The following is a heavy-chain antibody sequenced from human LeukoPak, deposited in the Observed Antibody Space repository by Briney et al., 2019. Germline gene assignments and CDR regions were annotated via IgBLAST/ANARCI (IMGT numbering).Heavy chain of an antibody. Sequence: GASVKVSCKASGYTFTSYYMHWVRQAPGQGLEWMGIINPSGGSTSYAQKFQGRVTMTRDTSISTAYMELSRLRSDDTAVYYCARASYDFWSGYRSIDYWGQGTLVTVSS. J-gene: IGHJ4*02. CDR2: INPSGGST. D-gene: IGHD3-3*01. CDR1: GYTFTSYY. V-gene: IGHV1-46*01. CDR3: ARASYDFWSGYRSIDY.